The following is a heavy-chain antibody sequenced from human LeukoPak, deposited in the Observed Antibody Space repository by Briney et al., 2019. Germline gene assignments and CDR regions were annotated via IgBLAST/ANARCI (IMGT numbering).Heavy chain of an antibody. J-gene: IGHJ4*02. CDR3: ARDRGSIGQCDY. Sequence: ASVKVSCKASGYTFTSYYMHWVRQAPRQGLEWMGVINPNGGSTSYAQKFLGRVTMTRDMSTSTVYMELSGLRSDDTAVYYCARDRGSIGQCDYWGQGTLVTVSS. V-gene: IGHV1-46*01. CDR1: GYTFTSYY. CDR2: INPNGGST. D-gene: IGHD1-26*01.